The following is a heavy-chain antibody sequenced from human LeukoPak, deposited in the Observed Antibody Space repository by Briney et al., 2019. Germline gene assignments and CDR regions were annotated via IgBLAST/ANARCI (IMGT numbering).Heavy chain of an antibody. Sequence: GASVKVSCKASGYTFTSYGISWVRQAPGQGLEWMGWISAYNGNTNYAQKLQGRVTMTTDTSTSTAYMELRSLRSDDTAVYYCARVGCSSTSCYPGYSYGFFDYWGQGTLVTVSS. CDR3: ARVGCSSTSCYPGYSYGFFDY. V-gene: IGHV1-18*01. J-gene: IGHJ4*02. CDR2: ISAYNGNT. CDR1: GYTFTSYG. D-gene: IGHD2-2*01.